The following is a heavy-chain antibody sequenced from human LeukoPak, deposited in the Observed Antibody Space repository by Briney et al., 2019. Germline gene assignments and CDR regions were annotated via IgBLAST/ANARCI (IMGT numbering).Heavy chain of an antibody. J-gene: IGHJ4*02. V-gene: IGHV1-69*04. Sequence: ASVKDSCKASGCTFSSYPISWVRQAPGQGLEWMGRIIPIFGIANYAQKSQGRATITADKSTSTAYMELSSLASEDTAVYYCACDYADWGQGTLVTVSS. CDR2: IIPIFGIA. D-gene: IGHD4-17*01. CDR3: ACDYAD. CDR1: GCTFSSYP.